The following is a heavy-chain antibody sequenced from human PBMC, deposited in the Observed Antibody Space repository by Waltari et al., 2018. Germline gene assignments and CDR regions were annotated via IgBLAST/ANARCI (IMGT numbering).Heavy chain of an antibody. CDR3: ARGTDPYGSGSYYDH. V-gene: IGHV1-18*01. CDR2: ISGSPGNT. Sequence: QLVQSGAEVRKPGASVKVSCKASGFTFPTYGIHWVRQAPGQGLEWMGWISGSPGNTNYAQRLQGRVTMTTDTSTSTAYMALRSLTPDDTAVYYCARGTDPYGSGSYYDHWGQGTLVTVSS. D-gene: IGHD3-10*01. CDR1: GFTFPTYG. J-gene: IGHJ4*02.